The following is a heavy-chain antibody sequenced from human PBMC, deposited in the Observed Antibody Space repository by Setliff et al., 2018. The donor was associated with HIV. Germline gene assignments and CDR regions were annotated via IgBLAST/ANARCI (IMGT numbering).Heavy chain of an antibody. Sequence: SGGSLRLSCAASGFIVSSNYMSWVRQAPGKGLEWVSVIYSGGNTYYADSVMGRFTISRDNSKNTLYLQMNSLRAEDTAVYYCASRSGSRLTLPLDVWGQGTTVTVSS. V-gene: IGHV3-53*01. CDR1: GFIVSSNY. CDR2: IYSGGNT. D-gene: IGHD3-10*01. J-gene: IGHJ6*02. CDR3: ASRSGSRLTLPLDV.